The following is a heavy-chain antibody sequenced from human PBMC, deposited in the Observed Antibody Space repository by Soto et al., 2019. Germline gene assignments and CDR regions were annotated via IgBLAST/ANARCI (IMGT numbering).Heavy chain of an antibody. V-gene: IGHV3-7*05. D-gene: IGHD3-10*01. J-gene: IGHJ4*02. Sequence: EVLLVESGGALGQPGGSLRLSCAASGFTFNYYWMSWVRQAPGKGLEWVANIRQDGSERYYADSVRGRFTISRDNAQNSVFLQMNSLRAEDTAVYYCVREGPHFYVDSWGQGTLVTVSS. CDR2: IRQDGSER. CDR1: GFTFNYYW. CDR3: VREGPHFYVDS.